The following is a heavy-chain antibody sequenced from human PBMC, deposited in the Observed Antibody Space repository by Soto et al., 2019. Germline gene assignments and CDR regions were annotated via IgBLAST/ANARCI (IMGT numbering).Heavy chain of an antibody. CDR3: AKDRSGYFDY. CDR1: GFTFSSYG. Sequence: GGSLRLSCAASGFTFSSYGMHWVRQAPGKGLEWVAVISYDGSNKYYADSVKGRFTISRDNSKNTLYLQMNSLRAEDTAVYYCAKDRSGYFDYWGQGTLVTVSS. J-gene: IGHJ4*02. CDR2: ISYDGSNK. D-gene: IGHD2-15*01. V-gene: IGHV3-30*18.